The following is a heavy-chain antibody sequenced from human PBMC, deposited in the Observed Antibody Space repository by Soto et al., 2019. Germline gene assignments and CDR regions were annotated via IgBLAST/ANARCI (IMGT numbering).Heavy chain of an antibody. CDR3: ARRGSGSYYDY. CDR2: ISGSGGST. D-gene: IGHD1-26*01. CDR1: GFTFSSYA. V-gene: IGHV3-23*01. J-gene: IGHJ4*02. Sequence: EVQLLESGGGLVQPGGSLRLSCAASGFTFSSYAMRWVRQDQGKGLEWVSAISGSGGSTYYADSVKGRFTISRDNSKNTLYLQMNSLRAEDTAVYYCARRGSGSYYDYWGQGTLVTVSS.